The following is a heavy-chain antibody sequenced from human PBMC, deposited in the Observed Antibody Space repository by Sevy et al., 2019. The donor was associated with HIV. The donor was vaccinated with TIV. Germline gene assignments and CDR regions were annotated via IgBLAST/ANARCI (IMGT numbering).Heavy chain of an antibody. CDR2: ISSSSNYI. CDR1: GFTFSTYT. D-gene: IGHD3-10*01. J-gene: IGHJ3*02. V-gene: IGHV3-21*01. Sequence: GGSLRLSCAASGFTFSTYTMNWVRQAPGKGLEWVSSISSSSNYIYYADSLKGRFTISRDNAKNSVYLKMNSLRAEDTAVYYCARPYGSGSWEAFDIWGQGTMVTVSS. CDR3: ARPYGSGSWEAFDI.